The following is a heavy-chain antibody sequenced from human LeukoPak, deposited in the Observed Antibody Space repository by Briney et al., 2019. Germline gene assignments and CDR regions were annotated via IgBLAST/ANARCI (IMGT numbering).Heavy chain of an antibody. J-gene: IGHJ4*02. V-gene: IGHV3-23*01. CDR2: ISGSGGSA. Sequence: RAGGSLRLSCAASGFTFSSYAMSWVRQAPGKGLEWVSAISGSGGSAYYADSVKGRFTISRDNSKNTLYLQMNSLRAEDTAVYYCAKTGEVRGVIPGYWGQGTLVTVSS. CDR3: AKTGEVRGVIPGY. D-gene: IGHD3-10*01. CDR1: GFTFSSYA.